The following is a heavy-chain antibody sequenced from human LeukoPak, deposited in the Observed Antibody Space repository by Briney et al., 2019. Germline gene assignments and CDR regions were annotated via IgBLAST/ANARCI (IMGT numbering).Heavy chain of an antibody. V-gene: IGHV3-20*04. CDR2: INWNGGST. J-gene: IGHJ4*02. CDR3: ARDFWVATSCYFDY. Sequence: RPGGSLRLSCAASGFTFDDYGMSWVRQPPGKGLEWVSGINWNGGSTGYADSVKGRFTISRDNAKNSLYLQMNSLRAEDTALYYCARDFWVATSCYFDYWGQGTLVTVSS. CDR1: GFTFDDYG. D-gene: IGHD5-12*01.